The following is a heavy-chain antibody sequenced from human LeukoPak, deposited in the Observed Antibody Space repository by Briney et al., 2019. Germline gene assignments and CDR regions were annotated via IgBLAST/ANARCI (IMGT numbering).Heavy chain of an antibody. V-gene: IGHV4-39*01. CDR3: ARGPPYIVVVTAIGFFDY. J-gene: IGHJ4*02. CDR2: IYYSGST. Sequence: SETLSLTCTVSGGSISSSSYYWGWIRQPPGKGLEWIGSIYYSGSTYYNPSLKSRVTISVDTSKNQFSLKLISVTAADTAVYYCARGPPYIVVVTAIGFFDYWGQGTLVTVSS. D-gene: IGHD2-21*02. CDR1: GGSISSSSYY.